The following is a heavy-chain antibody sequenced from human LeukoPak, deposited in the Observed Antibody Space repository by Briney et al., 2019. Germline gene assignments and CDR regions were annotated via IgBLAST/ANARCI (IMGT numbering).Heavy chain of an antibody. CDR1: GFTFSSYS. D-gene: IGHD5-24*01. V-gene: IGHV3-48*04. CDR2: ISSSSSTI. Sequence: PAGGSLRLSCAASGFTFSSYSMNWVRQAPGKGLEWVSYISSSSSTIYYADSVKGRFTISRDNAKNSLYLQMNSLRAEDTAVYYCASSREWQQLQAPFDYWGQGTLVTVSS. J-gene: IGHJ4*02. CDR3: ASSREWQQLQAPFDY.